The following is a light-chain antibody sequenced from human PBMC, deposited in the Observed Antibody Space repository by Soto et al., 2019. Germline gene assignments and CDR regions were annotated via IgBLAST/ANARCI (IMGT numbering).Light chain of an antibody. CDR3: QQYNNWPPWT. Sequence: EIVMTQSPATLSVSPGEGATLSCRVSQSISSNLAWYQQKPGQAPRLLIYGASTRATGIPARFSGSGSGTEFTLTISSLQSEDFAVYYCQQYNNWPPWTFGQGTKVDIK. CDR1: QSISSN. J-gene: IGKJ1*01. CDR2: GAS. V-gene: IGKV3-15*01.